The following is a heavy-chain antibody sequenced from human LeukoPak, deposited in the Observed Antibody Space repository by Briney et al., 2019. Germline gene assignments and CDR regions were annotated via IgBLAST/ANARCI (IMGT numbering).Heavy chain of an antibody. J-gene: IGHJ3*02. D-gene: IGHD2-21*02. V-gene: IGHV3-66*01. Sequence: GGSLRLSCAASGFTVSSNYMSWVRQAPGKGLEWVSVIYSGGSTYYADSVKGRFTISRDNSKNTLYLQMNSLRAEDTAVCYCARDGTCGGACKGAFDIWGQGTMVTVSS. CDR1: GFTVSSNY. CDR2: IYSGGST. CDR3: ARDGTCGGACKGAFDI.